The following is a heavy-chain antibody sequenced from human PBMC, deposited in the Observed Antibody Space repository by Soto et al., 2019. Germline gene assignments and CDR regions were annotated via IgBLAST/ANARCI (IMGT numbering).Heavy chain of an antibody. V-gene: IGHV3-23*01. D-gene: IGHD3-10*01. J-gene: IGHJ5*02. CDR1: GFTFSFCA. Sequence: GGSLRLSCAASGFTFSFCAMSWVRQAPGKGLEWVSSICGNKNDTYYADSVKGRFTISRDNSKNTLYLQMNSLRVEDTATYFCVRGSSYGSGTYYNVGFFGPWGQGTLVTVSS. CDR2: ICGNKNDT. CDR3: VRGSSYGSGTYYNVGFFGP.